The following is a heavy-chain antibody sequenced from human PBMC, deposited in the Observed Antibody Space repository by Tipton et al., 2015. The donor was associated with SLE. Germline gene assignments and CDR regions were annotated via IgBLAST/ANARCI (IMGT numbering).Heavy chain of an antibody. J-gene: IGHJ5*02. Sequence: YMAWVRQAPGKGLEWIGTIYYSGSTYYNPSLQSRVTLSVDPSKNQFSLKLSSVTAADTAVYYCARQSVVAAGNWFDPWGQGTLVTVSS. D-gene: IGHD2-15*01. V-gene: IGHV4-39*01. CDR3: ARQSVVAAGNWFDP. CDR1: Y. CDR2: IYYSGST.